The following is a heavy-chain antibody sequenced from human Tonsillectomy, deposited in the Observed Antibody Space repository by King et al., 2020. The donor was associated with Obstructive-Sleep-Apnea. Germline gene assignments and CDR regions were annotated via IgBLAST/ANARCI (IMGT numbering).Heavy chain of an antibody. CDR1: GYTFTSYG. D-gene: IGHD4-17*01. CDR3: ARDGRGDYRFYYYGMDV. V-gene: IGHV1-18*04. Sequence: QLVQSGAEVKKPGASVKVSCKASGYTFTSYGISWVRQAPGQGLEWMGWISAYNGNTNYAQKLQGRVTMTTDTSTSTAYMELRSLRYDDTAVYYCARDGRGDYRFYYYGMDVWGQGTTVTVSS. CDR2: ISAYNGNT. J-gene: IGHJ6*02.